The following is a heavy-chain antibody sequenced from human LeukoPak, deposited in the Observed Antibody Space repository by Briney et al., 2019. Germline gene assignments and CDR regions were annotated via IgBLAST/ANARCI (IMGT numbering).Heavy chain of an antibody. D-gene: IGHD3-3*01. CDR2: INEDGTEK. CDR3: ERDLSYDLIKGLDY. CDR1: GFTFSNYW. Sequence: GGSLRLSCPVSGFTFSNYWMSWLGQAPGKGLEGVANINEDGTEKYYGDSVKVRLTISRDNAKNSLSLQLNSLRAEDTAVYYCERDLSYDLIKGLDYWGQGHLVTVSS. J-gene: IGHJ4*02. V-gene: IGHV3-7*01.